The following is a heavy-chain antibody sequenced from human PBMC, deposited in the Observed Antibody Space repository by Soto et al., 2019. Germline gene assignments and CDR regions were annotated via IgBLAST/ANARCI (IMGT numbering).Heavy chain of an antibody. CDR2: ISGSGGST. D-gene: IGHD6-19*01. CDR1: GFTFSSYA. V-gene: IGHV3-23*01. J-gene: IGHJ4*02. CDR3: AKDLGIAVAGDFDY. Sequence: GGSLRLSCAASGFTFSSYAMSWVRQAPGKGLEWVSAISGSGGSTYYADSVKGRLTISRDNSKNTLYLQMNSLRAEDTAVYYCAKDLGIAVAGDFDYWGQGTLVTVSS.